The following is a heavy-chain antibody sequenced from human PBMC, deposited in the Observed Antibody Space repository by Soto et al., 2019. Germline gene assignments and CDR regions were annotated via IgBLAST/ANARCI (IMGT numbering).Heavy chain of an antibody. V-gene: IGHV3-7*01. J-gene: IGHJ4*02. D-gene: IGHD2-2*01. CDR1: GFTFSSYW. Sequence: ESGGGLVQPGGSLRLSCAASGFTFSSYWMSWVRQAPGKGLEWVANIKQDGSEKYYVDSVKGRFTISRDNAKNSLYLQMNSLRAEDTAVYYCARGCSSTSCMLFDYWGQGTLVTVSS. CDR2: IKQDGSEK. CDR3: ARGCSSTSCMLFDY.